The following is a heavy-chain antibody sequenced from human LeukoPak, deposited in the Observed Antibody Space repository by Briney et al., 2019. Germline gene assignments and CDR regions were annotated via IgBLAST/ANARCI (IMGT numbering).Heavy chain of an antibody. CDR3: AKNRDFWHGPCYFDY. CDR1: GFTFSSFG. V-gene: IGHV3-30*02. D-gene: IGHD3-3*01. Sequence: GGSLRLSCVASGFTFSSFGLHWVRQAPGKGLEWVAFIHFDGINKYYADSVKGRFTISRDNSKNTLYLQMNSLRADDTAVYYCAKNRDFWHGPCYFDYWGQGTLVTVSS. J-gene: IGHJ4*02. CDR2: IHFDGINK.